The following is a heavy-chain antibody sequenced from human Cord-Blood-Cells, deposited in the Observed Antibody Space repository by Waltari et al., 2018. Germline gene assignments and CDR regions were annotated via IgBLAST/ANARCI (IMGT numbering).Heavy chain of an antibody. Sequence: QVQLVQSGAEVKKPGSSVKVSCKASGGTFSSYAISWVRQAPGQGLGWMVGIIPIFSKANYEQKFQGRVTITADESTSTAYMELSSLRSEDTAVYYCARETQHGIDGSYYFDYWGQGTLVTVSS. V-gene: IGHV1-69*01. CDR3: ARETQHGIDGSYYFDY. CDR2: IIPIFSKA. J-gene: IGHJ4*02. CDR1: GGTFSSYA. D-gene: IGHD1-26*01.